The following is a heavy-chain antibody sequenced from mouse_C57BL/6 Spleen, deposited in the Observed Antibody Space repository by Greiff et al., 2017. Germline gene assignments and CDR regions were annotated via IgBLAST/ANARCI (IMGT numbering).Heavy chain of an antibody. CDR3: AGDPGGAMDY. CDR1: GYSITSGYY. CDR2: ISYDGSN. J-gene: IGHJ4*01. Sequence: EVKLMESGPGLVKPSQSLSLTCSVTGYSITSGYYWNWIRQFPGNKLEWMGYISYDGSNNYNPSLKNRISITRDTSKNQFFLKLNSVTTEDTATCYSAGDPGGAMDYWGQGTSVTVSS. V-gene: IGHV3-6*01.